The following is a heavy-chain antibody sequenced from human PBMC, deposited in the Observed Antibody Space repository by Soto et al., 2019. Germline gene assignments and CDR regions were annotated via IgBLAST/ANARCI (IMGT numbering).Heavy chain of an antibody. Sequence: RWVRQEPGQGLEWMGWISAYNGNTNYTQKRQGRVTMTTDPSTSTAYMERRSLRSDDTAVYDCARTEDYDDSSGVSLGFDYWGQGTLVTVSS. V-gene: IGHV1-18*01. CDR2: ISAYNGNT. D-gene: IGHD3-22*01. J-gene: IGHJ4*02. CDR3: ARTEDYDDSSGVSLGFDY.